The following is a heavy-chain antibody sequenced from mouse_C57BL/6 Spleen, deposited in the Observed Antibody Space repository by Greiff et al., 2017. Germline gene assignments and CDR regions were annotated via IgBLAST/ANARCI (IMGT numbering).Heavy chain of an antibody. V-gene: IGHV1-69*01. J-gene: IGHJ4*01. CDR1: GYTFTSYW. Sequence: VQLQQSGAELVMPGASVKLSCKASGYTFTSYWMHWVKQRPGQGLEWIGEIDPSDSYTNYNQKFKGKSTLTVDKSSSTAYMQLSSLTSEDSAVYYCARGGPYAMDYWGQGTSVTVSS. D-gene: IGHD3-3*01. CDR2: IDPSDSYT. CDR3: ARGGPYAMDY.